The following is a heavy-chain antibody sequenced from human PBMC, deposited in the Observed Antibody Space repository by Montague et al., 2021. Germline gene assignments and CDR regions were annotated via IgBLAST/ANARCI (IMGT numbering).Heavy chain of an antibody. V-gene: IGHV3-30-3*01. D-gene: IGHD6-19*01. CDR2: ISYDGSNK. J-gene: IGHJ1*01. CDR3: ARSLTSGLLAEYFQH. CDR1: GFPFSSYA. Sequence: SLRLSCAASGFPFSSYAMHWVRQAPGKGLEWVAVISYDGSNKYYADSVKGRFTISRDNSKNTLYLQMNSLRAEDTAVYYCARSLTSGLLAEYFQHWGQGTLVTVSS.